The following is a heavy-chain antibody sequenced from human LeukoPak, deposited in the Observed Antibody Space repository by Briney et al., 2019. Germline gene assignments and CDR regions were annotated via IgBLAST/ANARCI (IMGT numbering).Heavy chain of an antibody. CDR1: GYTFTSYG. CDR2: ISAYNGNT. V-gene: IGHV1-18*01. D-gene: IGHD4-11*01. Sequence: GASVKVSCKASGYTFTSYGISWVRRAPGQGLEWMGWISAYNGNTNYAQKLQGRVTMTTDTSTSTAYMELRSLRSDDTAVYYCARDGPTTVTEYNWFDPWGQGTLVTVSS. CDR3: ARDGPTTVTEYNWFDP. J-gene: IGHJ5*02.